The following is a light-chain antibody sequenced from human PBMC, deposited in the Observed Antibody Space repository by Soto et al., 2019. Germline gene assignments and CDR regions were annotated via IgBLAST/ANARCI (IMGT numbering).Light chain of an antibody. CDR3: QSYDSSLSGYV. V-gene: IGLV1-40*01. J-gene: IGLJ1*01. CDR1: SSNIGAGYD. Sequence: QSVLTQPPSVSGAPWQRVTISCTGSSSNIGAGYDVHWYQQLPGTAPKLLIYGSSNRPSGVPDRFSGSKSGTSASLAITGLQAEDEADYYCQSYDSSLSGYVFGTGTKLTVL. CDR2: GSS.